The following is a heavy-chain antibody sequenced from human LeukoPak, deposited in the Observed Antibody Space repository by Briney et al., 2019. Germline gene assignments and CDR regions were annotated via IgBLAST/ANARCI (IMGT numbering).Heavy chain of an antibody. J-gene: IGHJ4*02. CDR1: GFTFNAYS. Sequence: GGSLRLSCAASGFTFNAYSMNWVRQAPGKGLDGISHINSGTNNIHYAHSVKGRFTISRDNAKNSLFLQMNSIRADDTAVYYCARDQDGSGFDSWGQGTLVTVSA. CDR3: ARDQDGSGFDS. D-gene: IGHD3-10*01. V-gene: IGHV3-21*05. CDR2: INSGTNNI.